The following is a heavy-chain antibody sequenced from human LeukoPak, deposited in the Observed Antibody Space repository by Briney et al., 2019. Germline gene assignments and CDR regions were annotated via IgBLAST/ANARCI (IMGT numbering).Heavy chain of an antibody. CDR1: GFTFSSYA. J-gene: IGHJ4*02. CDR3: ARDRSGPGYHFDY. CDR2: VSNSGGKA. Sequence: GGSLRLSCAASGFTFSSYAMSWGRAAPGKGRGWVSVVSNSGGKAFYADSVKGRFTISRDTSKNTLYLQTNSLRPEDTAVYYCARDRSGPGYHFDYWGQGTLVTAS. D-gene: IGHD1-1*01. V-gene: IGHV3-23*01.